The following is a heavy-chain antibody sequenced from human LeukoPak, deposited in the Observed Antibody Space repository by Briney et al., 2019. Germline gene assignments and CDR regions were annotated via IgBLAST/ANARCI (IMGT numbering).Heavy chain of an antibody. D-gene: IGHD6-19*01. CDR3: ARSGPIAVAGVDY. V-gene: IGHV4-4*07. CDR1: GGSISSYY. Sequence: SETLSLTCIVSGGSISSYYWSWIRQPAGKGLEWIGRIYSSGNTNYNPSLKSRVTILVDKSKSQFSLKLSSVTAADTAVYYCARSGPIAVAGVDYWGQGTLVTVSS. J-gene: IGHJ4*02. CDR2: IYSSGNT.